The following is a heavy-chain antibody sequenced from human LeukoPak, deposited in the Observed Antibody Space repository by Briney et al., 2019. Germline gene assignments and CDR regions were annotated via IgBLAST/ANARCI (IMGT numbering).Heavy chain of an antibody. CDR2: IYSGGST. CDR1: GFTVSSNY. Sequence: GGSLRLSCAASGFTVSSNYMSWVRQAPGKGLEWVSVIYSGGSTYYADSVKGRFTISRDNSKNTLYVQMNSLRPEDTAIYYCARARGDSSPASRYFDYWGQGAPVTVSS. CDR3: ARARGDSSPASRYFDY. D-gene: IGHD5-18*01. V-gene: IGHV3-53*05. J-gene: IGHJ4*02.